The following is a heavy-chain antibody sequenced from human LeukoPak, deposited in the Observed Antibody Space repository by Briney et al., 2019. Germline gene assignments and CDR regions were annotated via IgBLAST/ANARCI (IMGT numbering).Heavy chain of an antibody. CDR2: LYGGVST. CDR1: GFSVTSNY. V-gene: IGHV3-53*01. D-gene: IGHD3-3*01. J-gene: IGHJ4*02. CDR3: AKGTDFWSGYSFDH. Sequence: PGGSLRLSCAASGFSVTSNYMSWVRRAPGKGLEWVSVLYGGVSTFYPDSVKGRFTISRDTSKNVVYLQMNTVRAEDTAVYFCAKGTDFWSGYSFDHWGQGVLVTVSS.